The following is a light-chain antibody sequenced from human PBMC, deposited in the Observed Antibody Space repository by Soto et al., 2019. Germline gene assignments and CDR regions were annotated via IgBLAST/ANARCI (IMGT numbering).Light chain of an antibody. CDR3: QHYDNLPPIT. J-gene: IGKJ5*01. Sequence: DIQMTQSPSSLSASVGDRVTITCQASQDISNYLNWYQQKPGKAPKLLINDASNLETGVPSRFSGSGSGTDFTFTISSLQPEDIATYYCQHYDNLPPITFRQGTRLEIK. V-gene: IGKV1-33*01. CDR1: QDISNY. CDR2: DAS.